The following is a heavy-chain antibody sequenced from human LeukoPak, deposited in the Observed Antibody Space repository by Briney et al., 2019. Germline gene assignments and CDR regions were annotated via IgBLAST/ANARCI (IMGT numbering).Heavy chain of an antibody. D-gene: IGHD3-9*01. CDR2: ISSSSRYL. J-gene: IGHJ4*02. CDR3: ARDHWDILTGYYIDY. Sequence: GGSLRLSCAASXFTFSSYIINWVRQAPGKGLEWASSISSSSRYLYYADSVKGRFTISRDNAKNSLYLQMNSLRAEDTAVYYCARDHWDILTGYYIDYWGQGTLVTVSS. V-gene: IGHV3-21*01. CDR1: XFTFSSYI.